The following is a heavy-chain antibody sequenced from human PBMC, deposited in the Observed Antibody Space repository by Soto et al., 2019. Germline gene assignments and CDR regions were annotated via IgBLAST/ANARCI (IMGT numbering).Heavy chain of an antibody. D-gene: IGHD4-17*01. CDR3: AKVRPRTVTTYYFDY. CDR1: GFTFSSYG. J-gene: IGHJ4*02. Sequence: LRLSCAASGFTFSSYGMHWVRQAPGKGLEWVAVISYDGSNKYYADSVKGRFTISRDNSKNTLYLQMNSLRAEDTAVYYCAKVRPRTVTTYYFDYWGQGTMVTVYS. CDR2: ISYDGSNK. V-gene: IGHV3-30*18.